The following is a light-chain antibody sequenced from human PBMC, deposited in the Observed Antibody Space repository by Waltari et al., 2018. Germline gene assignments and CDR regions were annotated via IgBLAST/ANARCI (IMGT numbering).Light chain of an antibody. CDR3: QQYNDWYS. CDR1: QCVSSN. CDR2: DAS. Sequence: EKVMTQSPATLSVSPGEVVHLSCRASQCVSSNVAWFQHRPGQAPRLLIYDASSRASGVPARFSGSWSGTEFTLTISGLQSEDGALYYCQQYNDWYSFGQGTKLEIK. J-gene: IGKJ2*03. V-gene: IGKV3-15*01.